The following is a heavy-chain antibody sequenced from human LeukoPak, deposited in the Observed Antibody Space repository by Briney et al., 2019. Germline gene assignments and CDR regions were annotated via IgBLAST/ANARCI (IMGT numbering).Heavy chain of an antibody. V-gene: IGHV3-23*01. CDR1: GFTFSSYA. J-gene: IGHJ5*02. CDR2: ISGSGGST. CDR3: AYLLDSVVPAAP. Sequence: PGGSLRLSCAASGFTFSSYAMSWVRQAPGMGLEWVSAISGSGGSTYYADSVKGRFTISRDNSKNTLYLQMNSLRAEDTAVYYCAYLLDSVVPAAPGGQGTLVTVSS. D-gene: IGHD2-2*01.